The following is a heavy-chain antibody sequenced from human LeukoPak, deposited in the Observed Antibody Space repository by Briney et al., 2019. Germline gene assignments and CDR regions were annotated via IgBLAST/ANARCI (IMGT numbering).Heavy chain of an antibody. CDR3: ARTDRYSSGWHFDY. CDR1: GGSISSYY. V-gene: IGHV4-59*01. Sequence: SETLSLTCTVSGGSISSYYWSWIRQPPGKGLEWIGYIYYSGSTNYNPSLKSRVTISVDTSKNQFSLKLSSVTAADTAVYYCARTDRYSSGWHFDYWGQGTLSPS. J-gene: IGHJ4*02. D-gene: IGHD6-19*01. CDR2: IYYSGST.